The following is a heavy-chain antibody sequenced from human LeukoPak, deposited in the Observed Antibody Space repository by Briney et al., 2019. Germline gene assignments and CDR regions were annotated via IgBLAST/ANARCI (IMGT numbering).Heavy chain of an antibody. V-gene: IGHV1-69*01. CDR3: ARCSTVAYYFDY. D-gene: IGHD2-2*01. CDR2: IIPIFGTA. Sequence: SVKVSCKASGGTFGSYAISWVRQAPGQGLEWMGGIIPIFGTANYAQKFQGRVTITADESTSTAYMELSSLRSEDTAVYYCARCSTVAYYFDYWGQGTLVTVSS. CDR1: GGTFGSYA. J-gene: IGHJ4*02.